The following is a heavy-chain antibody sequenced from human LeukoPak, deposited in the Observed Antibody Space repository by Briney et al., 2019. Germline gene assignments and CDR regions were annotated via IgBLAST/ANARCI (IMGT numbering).Heavy chain of an antibody. Sequence: ASVKVSCKASGYTFTGYYMHWVRQAPGQGLEWMGWINPNSGGTNYAQKFQGRVTMTRDTSISTAYMELSSLRSEDTAVYYCARGMYSSGWYANWFDPWGQGTLVTASS. D-gene: IGHD6-19*01. CDR3: ARGMYSSGWYANWFDP. J-gene: IGHJ5*02. V-gene: IGHV1-2*02. CDR2: INPNSGGT. CDR1: GYTFTGYY.